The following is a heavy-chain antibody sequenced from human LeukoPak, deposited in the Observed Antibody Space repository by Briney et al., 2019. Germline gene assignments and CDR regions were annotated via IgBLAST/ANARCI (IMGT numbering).Heavy chain of an antibody. D-gene: IGHD3-22*01. J-gene: IGHJ4*02. V-gene: IGHV3-53*01. CDR1: GFTVSSSY. CDR2: IYSGGST. CDR3: ARAVYYYDSSGYYYFDY. Sequence: GGSLRLSCAASGFTVSSSYMSWVRQAPGKGLEWVSVIYSGGSTYYADSVKGRFTISRDNSKTTLYLQMNSLRAEDTAVYYCARAVYYYDSSGYYYFDYWGQGTLVTVSS.